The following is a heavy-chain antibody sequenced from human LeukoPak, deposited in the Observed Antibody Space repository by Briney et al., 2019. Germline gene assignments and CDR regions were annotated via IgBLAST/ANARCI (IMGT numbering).Heavy chain of an antibody. CDR2: MYYSGST. CDR3: ARHFDRDGYKSNAFDI. Sequence: SETLSLTCTVSGGSFSSSSHDWGWVRQPPGKGLEWIGSMYYSGSTYYNASLRSRVTISVDTSRDQFSLKLSSVTAADTAVYYCARHFDRDGYKSNAFDIWGQGTMVTVSS. J-gene: IGHJ3*02. CDR1: GGSFSSSSHD. D-gene: IGHD5-24*01. V-gene: IGHV4-39*01.